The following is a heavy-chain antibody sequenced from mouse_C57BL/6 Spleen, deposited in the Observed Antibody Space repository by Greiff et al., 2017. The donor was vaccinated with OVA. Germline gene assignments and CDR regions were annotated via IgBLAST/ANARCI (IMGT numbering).Heavy chain of an antibody. V-gene: IGHV5-17*01. J-gene: IGHJ3*01. CDR1: GFTFSDYG. D-gene: IGHD2-2*01. Sequence: EVHLVESGGGLVKPGGSLKLSCAASGFTFSDYGMHWVRQAPEQGLEWVAYISSGSSTIYYADTVKGRFTISRDNAKNPLFLQMTSVRSEDTAMEYWARPIYYGYDPAYWGQGTLGTVSA. CDR3: ARPIYYGYDPAY. CDR2: ISSGSSTI.